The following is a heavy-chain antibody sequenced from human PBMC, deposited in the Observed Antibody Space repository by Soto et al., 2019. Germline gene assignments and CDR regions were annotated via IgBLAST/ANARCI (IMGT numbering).Heavy chain of an antibody. CDR2: IKSKANGETT. J-gene: IGHJ4*02. Sequence: VQLVESGGGLLQPEGSLRLSCAASGFTFSGAWMHWVRQAPGKGLEWVGLIKSKANGETTHYAAPVQXRFTXSRXXXXXXXXXXXXXXXXXXXXXYHCAADXPGDRSDWGFDYWGQGTLVTVSS. CDR1: GFTFSGAW. V-gene: IGHV3-15*07. CDR3: AADXPGDRSDWGFDY. D-gene: IGHD7-27*01.